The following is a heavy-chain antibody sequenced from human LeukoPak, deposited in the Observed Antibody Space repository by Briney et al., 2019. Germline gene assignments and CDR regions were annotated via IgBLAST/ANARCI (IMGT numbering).Heavy chain of an antibody. V-gene: IGHV3-15*01. Sequence: GGSLRLSCAVSGFTMRNDFMTWVRQAPGKGLEWVGRIKSELDGGTTDYAAPVKGRFAMSRDSTNTLYLQMNSLKTEDTAIYYCALAWFGESRDGLDIWGHGTTVAVSS. CDR2: IKSELDGGTT. D-gene: IGHD3-10*01. CDR1: GFTMRNDF. CDR3: ALAWFGESRDGLDI. J-gene: IGHJ3*02.